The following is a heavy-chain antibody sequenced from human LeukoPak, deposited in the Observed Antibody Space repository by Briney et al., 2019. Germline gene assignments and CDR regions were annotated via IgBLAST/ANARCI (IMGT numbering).Heavy chain of an antibody. J-gene: IGHJ4*02. D-gene: IGHD3-22*01. V-gene: IGHV1-2*02. CDR3: VRDRPSYYDSSVYYRENFDF. CDR2: INPNSGGT. CDR1: GYAITGYY. Sequence: ASVKGSCEASGYAITGYYLHWVRQAPGQGLEWMGWINPNSGGTNYAQKFQGRVTMTRDTSISTAYMELSRLRSDDTAVYYCVRDRPSYYDSSVYYRENFDFWGQGTLVTVSS.